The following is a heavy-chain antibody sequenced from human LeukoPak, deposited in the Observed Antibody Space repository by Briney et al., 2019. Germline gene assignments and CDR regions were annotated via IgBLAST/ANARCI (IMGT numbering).Heavy chain of an antibody. D-gene: IGHD2-15*01. J-gene: IGHJ4*02. CDR1: GGSFSGYY. CDR2: INHSGST. CDR3: ARLYCSGDSCYQIFDY. Sequence: PSEPLSLTCAVYGGSFSGYYWSWIRQPTGKRLEWIGEINHSGSTIYNPSLKSRLTISVDTSKNQFSLKLSSVTAADTALYYCARLYCSGDSCYQIFDYWGQGTLVTVSS. V-gene: IGHV4-34*01.